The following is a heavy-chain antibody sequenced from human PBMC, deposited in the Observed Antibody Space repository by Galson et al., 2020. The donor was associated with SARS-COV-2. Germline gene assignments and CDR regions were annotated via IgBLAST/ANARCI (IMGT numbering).Heavy chain of an antibody. CDR3: APRGTYDILTGNYY. V-gene: IGHV3-23*01. Sequence: GGSLRLSCAASGFTFSSYAMSWVRQAPGKGLEWVSAISGSGGSTYYADSVTGRFTISRDNSKNTLYLQMNSLRAEDTAVYYCAPRGTYDILTGNYYWGQGTLVTVSS. D-gene: IGHD3-9*01. J-gene: IGHJ4*02. CDR2: ISGSGGST. CDR1: GFTFSSYA.